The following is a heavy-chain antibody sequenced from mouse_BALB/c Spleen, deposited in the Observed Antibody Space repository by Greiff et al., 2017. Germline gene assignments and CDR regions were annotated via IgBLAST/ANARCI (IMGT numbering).Heavy chain of an antibody. Sequence: EGQLVESGGGLVQPGGSLKLSCAASGFTFSSYGMSWVRQTPDKRLELVATINSNGGSTYYPDSVKGRFTISRDNAKNTLYLQMSSLKSEDTAMYYCARDRGFAYWGQGTLVTVSA. D-gene: IGHD3-3*01. V-gene: IGHV5-6-3*01. CDR3: ARDRGFAY. J-gene: IGHJ3*01. CDR1: GFTFSSYG. CDR2: INSNGGST.